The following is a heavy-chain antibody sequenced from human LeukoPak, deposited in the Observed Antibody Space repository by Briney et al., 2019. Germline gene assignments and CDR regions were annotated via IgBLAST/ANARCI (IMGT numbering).Heavy chain of an antibody. J-gene: IGHJ4*02. CDR2: IGISGGTT. Sequence: GGSLRLSCAASGFTFTDHYMTWIRQAPGKGLEWVSSIGISGGTTYYADSVKGRFTISRDNSRNTLFLQMSSLRAEDTAIYYCARGFTVDYWGQGTLVTVSS. CDR1: GFTFTDHY. D-gene: IGHD3-10*01. CDR3: ARGFTVDY. V-gene: IGHV3-11*01.